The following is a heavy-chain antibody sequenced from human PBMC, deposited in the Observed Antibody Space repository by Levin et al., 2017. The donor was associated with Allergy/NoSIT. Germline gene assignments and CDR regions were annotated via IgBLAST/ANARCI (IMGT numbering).Heavy chain of an antibody. CDR2: IKSKTDGGTT. Sequence: NPGGSLRLSCVASGFTFSNAWMSWVRQAPGKGLEWVGRIKSKTDGGTTDYAAPVKGRFTISREDSKNTLYLQMNSLKTEDTAVYYCTTESVRRFGDETENFDYWGQGTLVTVSS. J-gene: IGHJ4*02. CDR1: GFTFSNAW. CDR3: TTESVRRFGDETENFDY. D-gene: IGHD3-10*01. V-gene: IGHV3-15*01.